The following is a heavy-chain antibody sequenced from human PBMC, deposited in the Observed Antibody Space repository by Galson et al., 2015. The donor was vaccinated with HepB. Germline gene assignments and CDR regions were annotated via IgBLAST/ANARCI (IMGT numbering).Heavy chain of an antibody. D-gene: IGHD4-17*01. J-gene: IGHJ3*02. V-gene: IGHV1-69*13. CDR3: AREGVGDYGDYGAFDI. CDR1: GGTFSSYA. Sequence: SVKVSCKASGGTFSSYAISWVRQAPGQGLEWMGGIIPIFGTANYAQKFQGRVTITADESTSTAYMELSSLRSEDTAVYYCAREGVGDYGDYGAFDIWGQGTMVTVSS. CDR2: IIPIFGTA.